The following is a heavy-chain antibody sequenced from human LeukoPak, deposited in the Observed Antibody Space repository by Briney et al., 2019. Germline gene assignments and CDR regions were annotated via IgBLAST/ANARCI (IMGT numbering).Heavy chain of an antibody. CDR3: VKDQREAYRSGWSRDFDY. Sequence: GGSLRLSCEASGFTFSRYWMHWVRQAPGKGLVWVSRITSDGSSTTYADSVKGRFTISRDNAKNTLYLQMNSLRAEDTAVYYCVKDQREAYRSGWSRDFDYWGQGTLVTVSS. CDR2: ITSDGSST. D-gene: IGHD6-19*01. J-gene: IGHJ4*02. V-gene: IGHV3-74*01. CDR1: GFTFSRYW.